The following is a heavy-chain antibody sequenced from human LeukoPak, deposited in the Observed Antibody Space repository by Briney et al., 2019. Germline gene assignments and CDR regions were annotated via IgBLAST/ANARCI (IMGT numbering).Heavy chain of an antibody. V-gene: IGHV3-23*01. D-gene: IGHD3-9*01. CDR2: ISGSGGST. CDR1: GFTFSSCT. J-gene: IGHJ5*02. CDR3: ATRDPLTAWFDP. Sequence: GGSLRLSCAASGFTFSSCTMSWVRQAPGKGLEWVSAISGSGGSTYYADSVKGRFTISRDNSKNTLYLQMNSLRAEDTAVYYCATRDPLTAWFDPWGQGTLVTVSS.